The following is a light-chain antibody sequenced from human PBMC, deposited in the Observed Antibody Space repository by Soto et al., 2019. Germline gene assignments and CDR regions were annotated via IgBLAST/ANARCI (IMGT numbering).Light chain of an antibody. CDR2: AAS. CDR1: QSISSY. J-gene: IGKJ1*01. V-gene: IGKV1-39*01. CDR3: QQSDSTLWT. Sequence: DIRMTQSPSSLSASVGDRVTITCRASQSISSYLNWYQQKPGKAPKLLIYAASSLQSGVPSRFSGSRAGTDFTRIIRSQQPEDVATYYCQQSDSTLWTFGQGTKVEIK.